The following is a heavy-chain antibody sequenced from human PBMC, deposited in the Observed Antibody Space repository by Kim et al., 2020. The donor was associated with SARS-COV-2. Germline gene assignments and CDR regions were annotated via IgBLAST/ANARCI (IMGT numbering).Heavy chain of an antibody. CDR2: IYYSGST. J-gene: IGHJ5*02. V-gene: IGHV4-59*01. Sequence: SETLSLTCTVSGGSISSYYWSWIRQPPGKGLEWIGYIYYSGSTNYNPSLKSRVTISVDTSKNQFSLKLSSVTAADTAVYYCAREDYASVGCFDPWGQGTLVTVSS. D-gene: IGHD4-17*01. CDR1: GGSISSYY. CDR3: AREDYASVGCFDP.